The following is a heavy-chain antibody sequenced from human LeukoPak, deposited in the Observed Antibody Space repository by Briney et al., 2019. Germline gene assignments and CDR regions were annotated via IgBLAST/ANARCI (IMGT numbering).Heavy chain of an antibody. V-gene: IGHV4-30-4*01. D-gene: IGHD3-22*01. CDR3: ARPYYYDSRIDP. Sequence: SQTLSLTCTVSGVSISSGDYYRSWIRQPPGKGLEWIAYMYYSGSTYYNPSLKSRVTISLDTSKNQFSLKLSSVTAADTAVYYCARPYYYDSRIDPWGQGTLVTVSS. J-gene: IGHJ5*02. CDR1: GVSISSGDYY. CDR2: MYYSGST.